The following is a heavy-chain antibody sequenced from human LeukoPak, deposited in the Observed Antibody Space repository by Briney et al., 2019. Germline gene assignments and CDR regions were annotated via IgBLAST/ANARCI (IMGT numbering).Heavy chain of an antibody. Sequence: PGGSLRLSCAASGFTFNNYAMSWVRQAPGKGLEWVSAISGSGVSTYYADSVKGRFTISRDNPKNTLYLQMSSLRAEDTAVYYCARRLVITAIFDYWGQGTLVTVSS. CDR2: ISGSGVST. V-gene: IGHV3-23*01. CDR3: ARRLVITAIFDY. CDR1: GFTFNNYA. D-gene: IGHD2-21*02. J-gene: IGHJ4*02.